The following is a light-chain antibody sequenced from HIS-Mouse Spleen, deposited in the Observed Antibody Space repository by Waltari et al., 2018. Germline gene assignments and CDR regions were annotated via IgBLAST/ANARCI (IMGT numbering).Light chain of an antibody. V-gene: IGKV1D-8*02. CDR2: AAS. J-gene: IGKJ1*01. CDR1: KGISSY. CDR3: QQYYSFPRT. Sequence: AIWMTQSPSLPSASTGDRVTFRCRMSKGISSYLAWYQQKPGKAPELLIYAASTLQSGVPSRFSGSGSGTDFTLTISCLQSEDFATYYCQQYYSFPRTFGQGTKVEIK.